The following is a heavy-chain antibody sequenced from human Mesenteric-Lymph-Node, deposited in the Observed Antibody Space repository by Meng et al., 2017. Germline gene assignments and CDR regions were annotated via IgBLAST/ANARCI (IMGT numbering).Heavy chain of an antibody. J-gene: IGHJ4*02. CDR1: GFTFSSYA. CDR2: INSDGSST. D-gene: IGHD3-22*01. Sequence: GESLKISCAASGFTFSSYAMHWVRQAPGKGLVWLSRINSDGSSTIYADSVKGRFTISRDNSKNTLYLQMNSLRAEDTAVYYCAREHSSGYWAYFDYWGQGTLVTVSS. V-gene: IGHV3-74*01. CDR3: AREHSSGYWAYFDY.